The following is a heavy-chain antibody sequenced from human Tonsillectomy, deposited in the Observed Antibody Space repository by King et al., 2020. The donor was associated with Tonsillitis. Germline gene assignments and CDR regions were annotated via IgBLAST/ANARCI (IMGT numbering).Heavy chain of an antibody. Sequence: VQLQESGPGLVKPSETLSLTCTVSGGSVSSGRYYWSWIRQPPGKGLEWIGYIYYSGSTNYNPSLKSRVTISVDTSKNQFSLKLSSVTAADTAVYYCARENPPDSSGSHGIFDYWGEGTLVTVSS. V-gene: IGHV4-61*01. D-gene: IGHD3-22*01. CDR1: GGSVSSGRYY. CDR3: ARENPPDSSGSHGIFDY. J-gene: IGHJ4*02. CDR2: IYYSGST.